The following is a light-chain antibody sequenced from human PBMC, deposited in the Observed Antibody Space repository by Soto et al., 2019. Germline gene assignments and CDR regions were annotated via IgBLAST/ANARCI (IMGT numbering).Light chain of an antibody. CDR3: AAWDDSLSAHYV. CDR2: RNN. CDR1: SSNIGSNY. J-gene: IGLJ1*01. Sequence: QSVLTQPPSASGTPGQRVTISCSGNSSNIGSNYVYWYQQLPGTAPKLLIYRNNQRPSGVPDRFSGSKSGTSASLGISGLRSEDEADYYCAAWDDSLSAHYVFGTGTKVTVL. V-gene: IGLV1-47*01.